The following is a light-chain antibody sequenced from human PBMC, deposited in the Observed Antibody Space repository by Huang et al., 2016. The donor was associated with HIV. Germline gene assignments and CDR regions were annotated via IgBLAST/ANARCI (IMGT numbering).Light chain of an antibody. CDR2: GAS. CDR3: QQYGSSPLT. Sequence: EIVLTPSPGTLSLSPGERATLSCRASQSVSSSYLAWYQQKPGQAPRLLRYGASSRATGIPDRFSGSVSGTDFTLTISRLEPEDFAVYYCQQYGSSPLTFGGGTKVEIK. J-gene: IGKJ4*01. V-gene: IGKV3-20*01. CDR1: QSVSSSY.